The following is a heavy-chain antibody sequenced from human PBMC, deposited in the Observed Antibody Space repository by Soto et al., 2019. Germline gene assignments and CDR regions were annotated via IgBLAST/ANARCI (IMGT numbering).Heavy chain of an antibody. CDR2: IYHSGST. D-gene: IGHD2-15*01. J-gene: IGHJ4*02. Sequence: PSETLSLTCAVSGGSISSSNWWSWVRQPPGKGLEWIGEIYHSGSTNYNPSLKRRVTISVDKSKNQFSLKLSSVTAADTAVYYCARDRGRYCSGGSCYAGFDYWGQGTLVTVSS. CDR1: GGSISSSNW. CDR3: ARDRGRYCSGGSCYAGFDY. V-gene: IGHV4-4*02.